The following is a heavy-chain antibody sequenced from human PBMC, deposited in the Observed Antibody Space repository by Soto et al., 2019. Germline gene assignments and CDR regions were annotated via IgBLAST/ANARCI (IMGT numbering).Heavy chain of an antibody. CDR2: IWYDGSNK. Sequence: QVQLVESGGGVVQPGRSLRLSCAASGFTFSSYGMHWVRQAPGKGLGWVAVIWYDGSNKYYADSVKGRFTISRDNSKNTLYLQMNSLRAEDTAVYYCARIAVAGGAFDIWGQGTMVTVSS. J-gene: IGHJ3*02. CDR1: GFTFSSYG. CDR3: ARIAVAGGAFDI. V-gene: IGHV3-33*01. D-gene: IGHD6-19*01.